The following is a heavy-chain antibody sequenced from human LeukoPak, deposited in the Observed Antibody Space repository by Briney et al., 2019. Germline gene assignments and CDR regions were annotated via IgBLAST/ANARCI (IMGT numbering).Heavy chain of an antibody. J-gene: IGHJ6*03. CDR1: GFTFSSYS. Sequence: GGSLRLSCAASGFTFSSYSMNWVRQAPGKGLEWVSYISSSSSYIYYADSVKGRFTISRDNAKNSLYLQMNSLRAEDTAVYYCAREVQRGYSSGYMDVWGKGTTVTVSS. CDR3: AREVQRGYSSGYMDV. D-gene: IGHD5-18*01. V-gene: IGHV3-21*01. CDR2: ISSSSSYI.